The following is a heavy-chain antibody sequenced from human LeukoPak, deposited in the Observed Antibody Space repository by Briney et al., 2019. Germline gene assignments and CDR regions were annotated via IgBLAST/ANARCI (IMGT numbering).Heavy chain of an antibody. V-gene: IGHV1-2*02. CDR2: INPNSCDT. CDR3: ARFNDRGGSGGGFDN. CDR1: GYTFTGYY. Sequence: ASVKVSCKASGYTFTGYYMHWVRQAPGQGLEWMGWINPNSCDTSYAQKFQGRVTMTRDTSISTAYMELSRLRFDDTAVYYCARFNDRGGSGGGFDNWGQETLVTVSS. D-gene: IGHD2-15*01. J-gene: IGHJ4*02.